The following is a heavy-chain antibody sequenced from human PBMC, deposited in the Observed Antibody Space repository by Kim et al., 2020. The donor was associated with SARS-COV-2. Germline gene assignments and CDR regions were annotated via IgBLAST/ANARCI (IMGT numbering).Heavy chain of an antibody. D-gene: IGHD3-10*01. CDR3: ARSSQAFGEQIYPFDY. Sequence: ASVKVSCKASGYTFTGYYMHWVRQAPGQGLEWMGWINPNSGGTNYAQKFQGWVTMTRDTSISTAYMELSRLRSDDTAVYYCARSSQAFGEQIYPFDYWGQGTLVTVSS. CDR1: GYTFTGYY. CDR2: INPNSGGT. V-gene: IGHV1-2*04. J-gene: IGHJ4*02.